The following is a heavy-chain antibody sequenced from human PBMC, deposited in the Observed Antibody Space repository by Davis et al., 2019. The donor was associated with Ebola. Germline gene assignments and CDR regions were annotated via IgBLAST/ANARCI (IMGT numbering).Heavy chain of an antibody. CDR1: GFISRNYV. J-gene: IGHJ5*02. CDR3: AKHWGVWGSYRYYSWFDP. Sequence: GGSLTLSCETSGFISRNYVMSWVRQAPGKGLEWAAAISYDGSNKYYADSVKGRFTISRDNSQNTLSLQMNSLRAEDTAVYYCAKHWGVWGSYRYYSWFDPWGQGTLVTVSS. CDR2: ISYDGSNK. V-gene: IGHV3-30*18. D-gene: IGHD3-16*02.